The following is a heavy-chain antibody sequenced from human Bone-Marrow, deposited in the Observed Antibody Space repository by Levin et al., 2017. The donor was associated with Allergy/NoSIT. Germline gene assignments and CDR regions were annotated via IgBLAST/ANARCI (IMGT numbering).Heavy chain of an antibody. CDR2: YNPEDAET. CDR1: GYSFTELS. D-gene: IGHD4-17*01. Sequence: GESLKISCKVSGYSFTELSMYWVRQAPGKGLEWMGGYNPEDAETIYAQKFQGRVTMTEDISTATAYMELSSLTSEDTAIYYCATDLAYGAGRSDHWGQGTLITVSS. J-gene: IGHJ1*01. CDR3: ATDLAYGAGRSDH. V-gene: IGHV1-24*01.